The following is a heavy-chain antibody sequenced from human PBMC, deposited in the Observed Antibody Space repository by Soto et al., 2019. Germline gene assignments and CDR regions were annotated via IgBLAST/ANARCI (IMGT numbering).Heavy chain of an antibody. J-gene: IGHJ6*03. V-gene: IGHV3-33*01. CDR2: IWYDGSNK. D-gene: IGHD4-17*01. CDR3: ARFGDYAHHYYYYYYMDV. Sequence: GGSLRLSCAASGFTFSSYGMHWVRQAPGKGLEWVAVIWYDGSNKYYADSVKGRFTISRDNSKNTLYLQMNSLRAEDTAVYYCARFGDYAHHYYYYYYMDVWGKGTTVTVSS. CDR1: GFTFSSYG.